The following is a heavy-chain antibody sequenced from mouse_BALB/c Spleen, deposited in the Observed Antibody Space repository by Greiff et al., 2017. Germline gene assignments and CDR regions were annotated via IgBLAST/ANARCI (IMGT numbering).Heavy chain of an antibody. CDR2: ISYSGST. V-gene: IGHV3-2*02. D-gene: IGHD1-2*01. CDR1: GYSITSDYA. Sequence: EVKVEESGPGLVKPSQSLSLTCTVTGYSITSDYAWNWIRQFPGNKLEWMGYISYSGSTSYNPSLKSRISITRDTSKNQFFLQLNSVTTEDTATYYCARSPGYVVNYAMDYWGQGTSVTVSS. J-gene: IGHJ4*01. CDR3: ARSPGYVVNYAMDY.